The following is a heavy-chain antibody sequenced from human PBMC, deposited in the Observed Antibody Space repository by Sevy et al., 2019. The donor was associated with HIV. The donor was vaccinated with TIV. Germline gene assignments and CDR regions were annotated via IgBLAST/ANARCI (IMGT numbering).Heavy chain of an antibody. CDR1: GFTFSSYG. CDR3: ARGANYYDSSGSQPNFDY. J-gene: IGHJ4*02. V-gene: IGHV3-33*01. D-gene: IGHD3-22*01. CDR2: IWYDGSSK. Sequence: GGSLRLSCAASGFTFSSYGMHWVRQAPGKGLEWVALIWYDGSSKYYADSVKGRFTLSRDNSKNTLYLQMNSLRAEDTAVYYCARGANYYDSSGSQPNFDYWGQGTLVNVSS.